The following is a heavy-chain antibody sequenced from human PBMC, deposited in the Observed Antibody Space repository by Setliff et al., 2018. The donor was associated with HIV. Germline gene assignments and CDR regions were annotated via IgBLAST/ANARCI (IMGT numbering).Heavy chain of an antibody. CDR3: ARENKDITLIVVGFDY. D-gene: IGHD3-22*01. CDR2: ISAYNGNT. V-gene: IGHV1-18*01. CDR1: GYTFTSYG. Sequence: ASVKVSCKASGYTFTSYGISWVRQAPGQGLEWMGWISAYNGNTNYAQKFQGRVTMTRDTSISTAYMELSRLRSDDTAIYYCARENKDITLIVVGFDYWGQGTLVTVSS. J-gene: IGHJ4*02.